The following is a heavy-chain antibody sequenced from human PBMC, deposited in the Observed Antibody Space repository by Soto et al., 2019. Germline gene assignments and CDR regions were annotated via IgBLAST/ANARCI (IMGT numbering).Heavy chain of an antibody. D-gene: IGHD6-19*01. J-gene: IGHJ4*02. CDR2: IWYDGSKK. CDR1: GFTFSSCG. Sequence: GGSLRLSCAASGFTFSSCGMHWVRQAPGKGLEWVAVIWYDGSKKYYADSVKGRFTISRDNSKDTLDLQMNSLRAEDTAVYYCARDREQWLVGYYFDYWGQGALVTVSS. CDR3: ARDREQWLVGYYFDY. V-gene: IGHV3-33*01.